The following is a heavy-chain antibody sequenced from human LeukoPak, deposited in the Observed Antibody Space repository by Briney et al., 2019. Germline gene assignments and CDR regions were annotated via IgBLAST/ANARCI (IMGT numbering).Heavy chain of an antibody. CDR1: GFTFSSYG. J-gene: IGHJ4*02. D-gene: IGHD2-15*01. CDR3: ARSIVVVVAATSDY. Sequence: GGSLRLSCAASGFTFSSYGMSWVRQAPGKGLEWVPAISRSGGSTYYADSVKGRFTISRDNSKNTLYLQMNSLRAEDTAVYYCARSIVVVVAATSDYWGQGTLVTVSS. CDR2: ISRSGGST. V-gene: IGHV3-23*01.